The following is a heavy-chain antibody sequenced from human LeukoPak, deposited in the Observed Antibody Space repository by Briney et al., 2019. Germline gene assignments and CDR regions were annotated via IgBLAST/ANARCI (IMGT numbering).Heavy chain of an antibody. Sequence: GAPVKVSCKASGGTFSSYAISWVRQAPGQGLECIGGIIPIFGTAIYAQKFPGRVTITADDSTSTAYMALSSLRADVTAGYYRARVPRRLGYCRSTSCQYYYYMGVWGKGTTVTVSS. CDR1: GGTFSSYA. J-gene: IGHJ6*03. D-gene: IGHD2-2*01. CDR2: IIPIFGTA. CDR3: ARVPRRLGYCRSTSCQYYYYMGV. V-gene: IGHV1-69*13.